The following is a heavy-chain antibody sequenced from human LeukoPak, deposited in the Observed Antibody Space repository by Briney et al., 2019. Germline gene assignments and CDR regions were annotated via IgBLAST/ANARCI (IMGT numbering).Heavy chain of an antibody. CDR3: ARSTEWFADY. D-gene: IGHD3-3*01. J-gene: IGHJ4*02. Sequence: GGSLRLSCAASGFDFSVYSMNWVRQAQGKGLEWISYITSDRNTIYYADSVRGRFTISRDNAKKSVYLELSNLRADDTAMYYCARSTEWFADYWGQGTLVTVSS. CDR1: GFDFSVYS. V-gene: IGHV3-48*01. CDR2: ITSDRNTI.